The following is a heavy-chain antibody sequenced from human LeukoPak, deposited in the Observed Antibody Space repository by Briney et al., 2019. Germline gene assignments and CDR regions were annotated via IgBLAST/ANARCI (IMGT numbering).Heavy chain of an antibody. Sequence: APVKVSCKASGYTFTSYGISWVRQAPGQGLEWMGWISAYNGNTNYAQKLQGRVTMTTDTSTSTAYMELRSLRSDDTAVYYCARDPYCSSTSCFSHYYYGMDVWGQGTTVTVSS. V-gene: IGHV1-18*01. J-gene: IGHJ6*02. CDR3: ARDPYCSSTSCFSHYYYGMDV. CDR1: GYTFTSYG. D-gene: IGHD2-2*01. CDR2: ISAYNGNT.